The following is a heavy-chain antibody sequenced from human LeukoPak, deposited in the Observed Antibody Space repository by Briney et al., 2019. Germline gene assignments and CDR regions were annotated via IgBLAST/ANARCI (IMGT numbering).Heavy chain of an antibody. Sequence: PSETLSLTCAVYGGSFSGYYWSWIRQPPGKGLEWIGEINHSGSTNYNPSLKSRVTISVDTSKNQFSLKLSSLTAADTAVYYCARSLDYGGNSGWVDSWGQGTLVTVSS. CDR1: GGSFSGYY. CDR2: INHSGST. V-gene: IGHV4-34*01. J-gene: IGHJ4*02. CDR3: ARSLDYGGNSGWVDS. D-gene: IGHD4-23*01.